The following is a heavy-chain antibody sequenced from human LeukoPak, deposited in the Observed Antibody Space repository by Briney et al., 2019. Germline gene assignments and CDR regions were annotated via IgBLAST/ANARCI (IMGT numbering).Heavy chain of an antibody. CDR2: INPNSGGT. CDR1: GYTFTGYY. Sequence: ASVKVSCKASGYTFTGYYMHWVRQAPGQGLEWMGWINPNSGGTNYAQKFQCRVTMTRDTSISTAYMELSRLRSDDTAVYYCARDLDSSGTDGGFDYWGQGTLVTVSS. CDR3: ARDLDSSGTDGGFDY. J-gene: IGHJ4*02. V-gene: IGHV1-2*02. D-gene: IGHD3-22*01.